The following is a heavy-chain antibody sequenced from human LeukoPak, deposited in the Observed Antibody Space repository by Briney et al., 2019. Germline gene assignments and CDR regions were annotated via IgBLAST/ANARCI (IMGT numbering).Heavy chain of an antibody. V-gene: IGHV4-34*01. CDR2: INHSGST. J-gene: IGHJ4*02. CDR3: ARHSYFDY. CDR1: GGSFSGYY. Sequence: SETLSLTCAVYGGSFSGYYWSWIRQPPGKGLEWIGEINHSGSTNYNPSLKSRVTISVDTSKNQFSLKLSSVTAADTAVYYCARHSYFDYWGQGTLATVSS.